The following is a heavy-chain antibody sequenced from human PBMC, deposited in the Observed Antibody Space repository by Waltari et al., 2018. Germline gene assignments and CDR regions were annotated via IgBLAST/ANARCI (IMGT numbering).Heavy chain of an antibody. V-gene: IGHV3-30-3*01. J-gene: IGHJ4*02. Sequence: QVQLVESGRGVVQPGRSLRLSCAASGFTFSSYALHWVRQAPGKGLEWVAVISYDGSNKYYADSVKGRFTISRDNSKNTLYLQMNSLRAEDTAVYYCARARFIVVVVAALDYWGQGTLVTVSS. D-gene: IGHD2-15*01. CDR3: ARARFIVVVVAALDY. CDR2: ISYDGSNK. CDR1: GFTFSSYA.